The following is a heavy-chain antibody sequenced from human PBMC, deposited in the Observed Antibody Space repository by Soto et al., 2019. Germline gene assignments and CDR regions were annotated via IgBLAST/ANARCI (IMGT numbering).Heavy chain of an antibody. Sequence: PSETLSLTCTVSGGSISSTDYYWIWIRQPPGKGLECLGSIYYSGTTYSNPSLKSRLTMSVDTSKNQFSLRLSSVTAADTAIYFCARDRRMTTVLLGGYYYYAMDVWGHGTTVTVSS. CDR1: GGSISSTDYY. V-gene: IGHV4-30-4*01. J-gene: IGHJ6*02. D-gene: IGHD4-4*01. CDR2: IYYSGTT. CDR3: ARDRRMTTVLLGGYYYYAMDV.